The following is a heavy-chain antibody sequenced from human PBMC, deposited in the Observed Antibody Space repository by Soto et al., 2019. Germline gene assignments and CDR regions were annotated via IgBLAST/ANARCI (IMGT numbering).Heavy chain of an antibody. V-gene: IGHV3-30*18. CDR3: AKGFGTYWAFDY. J-gene: IGHJ4*02. Sequence: QVHLVESGGGVVQPGRSLRLSCAASGFSFSTYGMHWVRQAPGKGLEWVAFISNDGSNKYYADSVKGRFTISRDNSKNTIYLQMNSLRAEDTAVYYWAKGFGTYWAFDYWGQGTLVTVSS. CDR1: GFSFSTYG. D-gene: IGHD1-26*01. CDR2: ISNDGSNK.